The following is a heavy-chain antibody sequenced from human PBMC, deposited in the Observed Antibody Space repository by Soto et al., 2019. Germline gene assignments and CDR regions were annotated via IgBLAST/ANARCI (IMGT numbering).Heavy chain of an antibody. J-gene: IGHJ5*02. CDR1: GGSISSHY. D-gene: IGHD2-15*01. V-gene: IGHV4-59*08. CDR3: ARGVVVAATFWFDP. Sequence: SETLSLTCTVSGGSISSHYWSWIRQSPGKGMEWIGNIDYSGSTNYNPSLKSRVTISVDTSKNQFSLKLSSVTAADTAVYYCARGVVVAATFWFDPWGQGTLVTVSS. CDR2: IDYSGST.